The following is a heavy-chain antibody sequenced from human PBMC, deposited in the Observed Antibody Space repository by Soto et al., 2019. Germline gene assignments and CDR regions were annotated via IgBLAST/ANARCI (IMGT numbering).Heavy chain of an antibody. CDR3: TKAGRTGLSPFDS. D-gene: IGHD2-8*02. CDR2: ISWDGGSA. Sequence: GGSLRLSCAASGFAFDDYTMHWVRQPPGKGLEWVSLISWDGGSAYYADSVKGRFTISRDNSKNSLSLQMNSLRTEDTALYYCTKAGRTGLSPFDSWGQGTLVTVYS. V-gene: IGHV3-43*01. J-gene: IGHJ4*02. CDR1: GFAFDDYT.